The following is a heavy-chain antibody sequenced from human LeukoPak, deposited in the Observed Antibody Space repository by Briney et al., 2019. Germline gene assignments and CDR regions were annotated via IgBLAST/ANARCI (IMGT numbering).Heavy chain of an antibody. CDR3: ARKGYSSGWYGGFDY. J-gene: IGHJ4*02. CDR2: ISAYNGNT. V-gene: IGHV1-18*01. D-gene: IGHD6-19*01. CDR1: GYTFTSYG. Sequence: RASVKVSCKASGYTFTSYGISWVRQAPGQGLEWMGWISAYNGNTNYAQKLQGRVTMTTDASTSTAYMELRSLRSDDTAVYYCARKGYSSGWYGGFDYWGQGTLVTVSS.